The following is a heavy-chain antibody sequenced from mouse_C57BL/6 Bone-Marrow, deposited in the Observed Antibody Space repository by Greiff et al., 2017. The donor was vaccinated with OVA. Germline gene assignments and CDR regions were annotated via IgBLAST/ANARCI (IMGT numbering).Heavy chain of an antibody. V-gene: IGHV1-69*01. CDR1: GYTFTSYW. Sequence: VKLVESGAELVMPGASVKLSCKASGYTFTSYWMHWVKQRPGQGLEWIGEIDPSDSYTNYNGKFKGKATLTADKSSSTAYMQLSSLTSEDSAVYFCARWYQVSYYFDYWGQGTTLTVSS. CDR2: IDPSDSYT. J-gene: IGHJ2*01. CDR3: ARWYQVSYYFDY. D-gene: IGHD6-2*01.